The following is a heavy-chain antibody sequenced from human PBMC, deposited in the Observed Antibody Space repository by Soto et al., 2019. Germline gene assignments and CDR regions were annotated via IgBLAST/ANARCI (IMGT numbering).Heavy chain of an antibody. CDR2: IKEEGSEK. CDR3: ASYRTLGC. V-gene: IGHV3-7*03. D-gene: IGHD1-26*01. CDR1: GFTLSNFW. J-gene: IGHJ4*02. Sequence: EVQLVESGGGLVQPGGSLRLSCAASGFTLSNFWMSWVRQAPGKGLEGVASIKEEGSEKTYVDSVKGRFTISRDNAQNSLSLQMNRLRVDDAAVYYCASYRTLGCWGQGTPVIVSS.